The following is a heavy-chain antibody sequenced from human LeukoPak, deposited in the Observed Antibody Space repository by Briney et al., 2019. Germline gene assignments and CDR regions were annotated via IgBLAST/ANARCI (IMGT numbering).Heavy chain of an antibody. Sequence: TGGSLRLSCAASGFTFSSYGMHWVRQAPGKGLEWVAVISYDGSNKYYADSVKGRFTISRDNSKNSLYLQMNSLRAEDTAVYYCARDFRDYGDYYDYWGQGTLVTVTS. CDR1: GFTFSSYG. J-gene: IGHJ4*02. CDR2: ISYDGSNK. CDR3: ARDFRDYGDYYDY. V-gene: IGHV3-30*03. D-gene: IGHD4-17*01.